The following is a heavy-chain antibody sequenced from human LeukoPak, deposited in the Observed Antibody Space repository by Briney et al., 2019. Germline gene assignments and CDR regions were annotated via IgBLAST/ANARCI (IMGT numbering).Heavy chain of an antibody. Sequence: GGSLRLSCSASGFTFGDYAMSWFRQAPGKRLEWVSFIRSKAYVETTVYAAPVRGRFTISRDDSKGIAYLQINSLKIEDTAVYYCAREAQHGDFHIPFDYWGQGTLITVSS. J-gene: IGHJ4*02. V-gene: IGHV3-49*03. CDR1: GFTFGDYA. CDR2: IRSKAYVETT. D-gene: IGHD4-17*01. CDR3: AREAQHGDFHIPFDY.